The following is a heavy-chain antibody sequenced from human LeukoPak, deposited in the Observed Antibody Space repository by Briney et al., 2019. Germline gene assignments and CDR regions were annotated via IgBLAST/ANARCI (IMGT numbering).Heavy chain of an antibody. Sequence: PSVTLSLTCAVYGGSFSGYYWSWIRQPPGKGLEWIGEINHSGSTNYNPSLKSRVTISVDTSKNQFSLKLSSVTAADTAVYYCARGPGKYYDFWSGYYDSGFDPWGQGTLVTVSS. J-gene: IGHJ5*02. D-gene: IGHD3-3*01. CDR3: ARGPGKYYDFWSGYYDSGFDP. CDR1: GGSFSGYY. V-gene: IGHV4-34*01. CDR2: INHSGST.